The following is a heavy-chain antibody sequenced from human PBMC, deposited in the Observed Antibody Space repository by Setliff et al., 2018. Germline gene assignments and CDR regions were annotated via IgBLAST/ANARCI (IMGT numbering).Heavy chain of an antibody. CDR1: GLIVSDIH. CDR3: ARDGRPVDLTMAGQGPYFDY. J-gene: IGHJ4*02. V-gene: IGHV3-53*01. D-gene: IGHD6-19*01. Sequence: GESLKISCAVSGLIVSDIHMTWVRQTPGKGLEWLSVIYNSDSRYYADSVKGRFTTSRDDSKNTLYLQMNNLRAEDTAIYYCARDGRPVDLTMAGQGPYFDYWGRGTLVTVSS. CDR2: IYNSDSR.